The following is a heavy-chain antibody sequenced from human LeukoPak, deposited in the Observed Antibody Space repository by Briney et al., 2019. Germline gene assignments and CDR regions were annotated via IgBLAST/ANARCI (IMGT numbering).Heavy chain of an antibody. D-gene: IGHD2-15*01. V-gene: IGHV3-11*03. Sequence: PGGSLRLSCAASGFSFSDHYMSWIRQAPGKGLEWVSYISSSRSFTNYADSVKGRFTISRDTAKNSLYLQMNSLRAEDTAVYYCAKDIEASIWGQGTLVAVSS. CDR1: GFSFSDHY. CDR2: ISSSRSFT. J-gene: IGHJ4*02. CDR3: AKDIEASI.